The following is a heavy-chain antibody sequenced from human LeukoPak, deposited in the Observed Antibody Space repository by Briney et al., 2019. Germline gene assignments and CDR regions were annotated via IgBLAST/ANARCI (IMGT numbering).Heavy chain of an antibody. CDR1: GYTFSDYS. CDR2: ISGGTGSP. Sequence: ASVKVSCKASGYTFSDYSMHWVRQAPGQAPEWKGWISGGTGSPKYSQRFQGRVTITRDTSARTAYMALSSLRPTDTAVYFCARGRYYSDSSYYYFDSWGQGTLVTVSS. J-gene: IGHJ4*02. D-gene: IGHD3-22*01. CDR3: ARGRYYSDSSYYYFDS. V-gene: IGHV1-3*01.